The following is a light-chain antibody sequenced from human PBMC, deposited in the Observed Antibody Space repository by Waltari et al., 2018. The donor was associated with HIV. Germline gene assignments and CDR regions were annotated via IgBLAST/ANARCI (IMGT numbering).Light chain of an antibody. V-gene: IGLV1-51*01. CDR1: SSNIGNNF. Sequence: QSVLTQPPSVSAAPGQKVTVSCSGSSSNIGNNFVSWYQQLPGTAPRILIYDNNKRPSGIPDRFSGSKSGTSATLGITGLQTGDEADYYCGTWDSSLSAYVFGTETKVTVL. CDR3: GTWDSSLSAYV. J-gene: IGLJ1*01. CDR2: DNN.